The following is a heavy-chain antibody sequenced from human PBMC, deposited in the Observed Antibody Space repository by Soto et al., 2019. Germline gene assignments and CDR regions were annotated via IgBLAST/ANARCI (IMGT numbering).Heavy chain of an antibody. CDR1: GFTFGDYS. D-gene: IGHD4-17*01. CDR3: TRNLYGDRQSMDV. Sequence: GGSLRLSCTASGFTFGDYSISWVRQAPWKGLEWVGFIRSKAYGGTTEYAASVKGRFTISRDDAKSIAYLQMNSLKTDDTAVYYCTRNLYGDRQSMDVWGQGTTVAVSS. J-gene: IGHJ6*02. V-gene: IGHV3-49*04. CDR2: IRSKAYGGTT.